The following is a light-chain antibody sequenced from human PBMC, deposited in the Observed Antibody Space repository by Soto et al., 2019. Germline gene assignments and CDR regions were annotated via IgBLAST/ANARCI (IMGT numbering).Light chain of an antibody. J-gene: IGKJ1*01. Sequence: DIQMTQSPSSLSASVGDRVTITCRASQSISSYLNWYQQKPGKAPKLLIYDASSLESGVPSRLSGSGSGTEFTLTISSLQPDDFATYYCQQYNSYSETFGQGTKVDIK. CDR3: QQYNSYSET. CDR2: DAS. V-gene: IGKV1-5*01. CDR1: QSISSY.